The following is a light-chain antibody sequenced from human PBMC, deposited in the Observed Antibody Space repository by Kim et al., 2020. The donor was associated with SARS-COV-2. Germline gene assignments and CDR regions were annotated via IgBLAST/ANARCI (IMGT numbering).Light chain of an antibody. CDR2: EVS. CDR3: CSYAGSSDVV. Sequence: GQSLTHSSTGTSSDVGGYNLVSWYQPHPGKAPKLMTYEVSKRPSGVSTRFSGSKSGNTASLTISGLQAEDEADYYCCSYAGSSDVVFGGGTKVTVL. J-gene: IGLJ2*01. CDR1: SSDVGGYNL. V-gene: IGLV2-23*02.